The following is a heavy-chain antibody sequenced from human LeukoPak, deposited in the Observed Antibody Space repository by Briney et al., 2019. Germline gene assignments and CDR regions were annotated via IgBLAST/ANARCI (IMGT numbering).Heavy chain of an antibody. V-gene: IGHV3-48*03. CDR3: ARYSSSWHYYFDY. CDR2: ISSSGNTI. Sequence: PEGSLRLSCAASGFTFSSYDMNWVRQAPGKGLEWISYISSSGNTIYYTDSVKGRFTISRDNAQNSLYLQMNSLRAEDTAVYYCARYSSSWHYYFDYWGQGTLVTVSS. CDR1: GFTFSSYD. J-gene: IGHJ4*02. D-gene: IGHD6-13*01.